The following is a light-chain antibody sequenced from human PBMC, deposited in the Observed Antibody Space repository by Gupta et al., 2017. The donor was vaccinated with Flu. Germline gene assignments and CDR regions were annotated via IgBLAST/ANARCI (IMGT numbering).Light chain of an antibody. Sequence: DIVLTQSPATLSLSPGERATLSCRASQSVSRYFAWYQQKPGQAPRLLIYDGSDRATGVPARFSGSGSGTDFTLTISSLEPEDFAIYYCQHRSSWRFGQGTRLEIK. J-gene: IGKJ5*01. V-gene: IGKV3-11*01. CDR3: QHRSSWR. CDR1: QSVSRY. CDR2: DGS.